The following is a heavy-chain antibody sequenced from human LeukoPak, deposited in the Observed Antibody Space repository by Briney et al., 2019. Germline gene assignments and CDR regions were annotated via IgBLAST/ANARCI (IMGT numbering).Heavy chain of an antibody. CDR1: GGSINTYY. V-gene: IGHV4-59*01. CDR3: ARVRGIVATVNYFDY. D-gene: IGHD5-12*01. J-gene: IGHJ4*02. CDR2: IYSSGRT. Sequence: SETLSLTCTVSGGSINTYYWNWIRQPPGKGLEWIGYIYSSGRTNYNPSLKSRLTISVDTSKNQFSLKLSSVTAADTAVYYCARVRGIVATVNYFDYWGQGTLVTVSS.